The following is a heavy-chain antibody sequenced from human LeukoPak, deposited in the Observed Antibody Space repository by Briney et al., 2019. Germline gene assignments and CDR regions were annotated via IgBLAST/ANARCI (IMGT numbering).Heavy chain of an antibody. V-gene: IGHV3-30-3*01. CDR3: AREKYAYGSGSYYPLDY. J-gene: IGHJ4*02. CDR2: ISHDGSDK. Sequence: GGSLRLSCAASGFTFSTYAMSWVRQAPGKGLEWVTLISHDGSDKYYADSVKGRFTISRDNSKNTLYLQVNSLRAEDTAVYYCAREKYAYGSGSYYPLDYWGQGTLVTVSS. D-gene: IGHD3-10*01. CDR1: GFTFSTYA.